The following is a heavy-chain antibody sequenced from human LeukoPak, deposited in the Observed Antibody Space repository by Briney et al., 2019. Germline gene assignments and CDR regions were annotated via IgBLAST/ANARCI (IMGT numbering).Heavy chain of an antibody. V-gene: IGHV4-34*01. D-gene: IGHD2-8*01. CDR1: GGSFSGYY. J-gene: IGHJ6*03. Sequence: SETLSLTCAVYGGSFSGYYWSWIRQPPGKGLEWIGEINHSGSTNYNPSLKSRVTISVDTSKNQFSLKLSSVTAADTAVYYCARRPGRPLRVYYYYMDVWGKGTTVTVSS. CDR3: ARRPGRPLRVYYYYMDV. CDR2: INHSGST.